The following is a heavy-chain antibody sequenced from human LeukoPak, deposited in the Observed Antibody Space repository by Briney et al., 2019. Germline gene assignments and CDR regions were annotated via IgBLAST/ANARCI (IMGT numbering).Heavy chain of an antibody. V-gene: IGHV3-72*01. J-gene: IGHJ4*02. CDR1: GFTLSDHY. CDR2: IRNKANSYST. CDR3: ARVGSSGWEDY. D-gene: IGHD6-19*01. Sequence: GGSLRLSCAASGFTLSDHYMDWVRQAPGKGLEWVGRIRNKANSYSTEHAASVKGRFTISRDDSKNSLYLQINSLKIEDTAVYYCARVGSSGWEDYWGQGTLVTVSS.